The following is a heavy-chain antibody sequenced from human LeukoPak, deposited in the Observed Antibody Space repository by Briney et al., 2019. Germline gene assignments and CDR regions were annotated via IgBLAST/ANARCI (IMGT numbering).Heavy chain of an antibody. CDR1: GFTFSTYA. D-gene: IGHD6-19*01. V-gene: IGHV3-23*01. CDR2: ISSGGGST. CDR3: AKEAGYGWSYFDY. J-gene: IGHJ4*02. Sequence: SGGSLRLSCAASGFTFSTYAMSWVRQAPGKGLEWVSGISSGGGSTFYADSVKGRFTISRDNSKNTVYLQMISLRAEDTAVYHCAKEAGYGWSYFDYWGQGTLVTVSS.